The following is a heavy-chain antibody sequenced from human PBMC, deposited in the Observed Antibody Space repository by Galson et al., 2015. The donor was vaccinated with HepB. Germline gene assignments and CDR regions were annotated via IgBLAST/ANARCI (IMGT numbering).Heavy chain of an antibody. Sequence: SVKVSCKASGYTFTSYAMHWVRQAPGQRLEWMGWINAGNGNTKYSQKFQGRVTITRDTSASTAYMELSSLRSEDTAVYYCASAAAGAGWAFEIWGQGTMVTVSS. J-gene: IGHJ3*02. V-gene: IGHV1-3*01. CDR1: GYTFTSYA. CDR2: INAGNGNT. CDR3: ASAAAGAGWAFEI. D-gene: IGHD3-10*01.